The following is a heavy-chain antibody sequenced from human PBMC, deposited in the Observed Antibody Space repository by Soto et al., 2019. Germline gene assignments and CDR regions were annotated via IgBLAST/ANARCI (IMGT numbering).Heavy chain of an antibody. V-gene: IGHV4-39*01. Sequence: LSLTCTVSGASIASSHYFWGWIRQPPGKGLEWVGSVYYGGNTYYSPSLKTPVTVSVDTSKSQFSLKLTSVTAADTAVYFCARLFFKLGVDRPRLSYFDYWGPGISVTVSS. CDR2: VYYGGNT. D-gene: IGHD6-13*01. J-gene: IGHJ4*02. CDR1: GASIASSHYF. CDR3: ARLFFKLGVDRPRLSYFDY.